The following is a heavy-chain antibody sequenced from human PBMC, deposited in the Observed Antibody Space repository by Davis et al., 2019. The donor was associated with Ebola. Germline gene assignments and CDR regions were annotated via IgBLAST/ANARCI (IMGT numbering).Heavy chain of an antibody. V-gene: IGHV1-69*13. J-gene: IGHJ4*02. Sequence: SVKVSCKASGGTFSSYAISWVRQAPGQGLEWMGGIIPIFGTANYAQKFQGRVTITADESTSTAYMELRSLRSDDTAVYYCASVLLWFGELVDYWGQGTLVTVSS. CDR3: ASVLLWFGELVDY. CDR2: IIPIFGTA. CDR1: GGTFSSYA. D-gene: IGHD3-10*01.